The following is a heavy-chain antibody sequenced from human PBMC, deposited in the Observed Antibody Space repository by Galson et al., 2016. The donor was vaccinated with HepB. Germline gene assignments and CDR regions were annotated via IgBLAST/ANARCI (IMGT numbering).Heavy chain of an antibody. CDR3: ATGGRSSGRPDN. CDR1: GFTSSNAW. V-gene: IGHV3-15*01. J-gene: IGHJ4*02. CDR2: IKSKTDGGTT. Sequence: SLRLSCAPSGFTSSNAWMNWVRQAPGKGLEWVGRIKSKTDGGTTAYAAPVKGRFTISRDDSKDTLYLQMNSLKTEDTAVYYCATGGRSSGRPDNWGQGTLVTVSS. D-gene: IGHD2-15*01.